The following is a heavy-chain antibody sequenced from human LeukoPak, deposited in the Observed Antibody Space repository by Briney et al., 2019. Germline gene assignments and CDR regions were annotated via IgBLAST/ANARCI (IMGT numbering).Heavy chain of an antibody. J-gene: IGHJ5*02. D-gene: IGHD1-14*01. CDR3: ARRPGGDWFDP. CDR2: IYHSGST. Sequence: PSETLSLTCTVSGYSISSGYYWGWIRQPPEKGLEWIGSIYHSGSTYYNPSLKSRVTISVDTSKNQFSLKLSSVTAADTAVYYCARRPGGDWFDPWGQGTLVTVSS. V-gene: IGHV4-38-2*02. CDR1: GYSISSGYY.